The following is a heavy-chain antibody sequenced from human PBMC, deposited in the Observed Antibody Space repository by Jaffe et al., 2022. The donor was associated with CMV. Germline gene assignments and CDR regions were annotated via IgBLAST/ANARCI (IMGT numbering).Heavy chain of an antibody. CDR1: GGTFSSYA. CDR2: IIPIFGTA. Sequence: QVQLVQSGAEVKKPGSSVKVSCKASGGTFSSYAISWVRQAPGQGLEWMGGIIPIFGTANYAQKFQGRVTITADESTSTAYMELSSLRSEDTAVYYCAREGPLAYCGGDCYSQPNWFDPWGQGTLVTVSS. CDR3: AREGPLAYCGGDCYSQPNWFDP. J-gene: IGHJ5*02. V-gene: IGHV1-69*01. D-gene: IGHD2-21*02.